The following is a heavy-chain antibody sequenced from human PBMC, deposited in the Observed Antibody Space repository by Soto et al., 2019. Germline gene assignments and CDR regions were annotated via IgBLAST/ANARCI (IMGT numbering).Heavy chain of an antibody. D-gene: IGHD2-21*01. CDR2: IDIGGGT. J-gene: IGHJ6*02. Sequence: EVQLLESGGGLVQPGGSLTLSCAASRFSFSTYAMSWVRQAPGKGLEWVSTIDIGGGTYYADSVKGRCTISRDISKNTLYLQMNSLRAEDTALYYCVTTYRETYYYQGMDVWGQGTTVTVSS. V-gene: IGHV3-23*01. CDR3: VTTYRETYYYQGMDV. CDR1: RFSFSTYA.